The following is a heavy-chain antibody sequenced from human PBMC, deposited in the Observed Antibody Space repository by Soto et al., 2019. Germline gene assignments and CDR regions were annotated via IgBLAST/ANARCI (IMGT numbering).Heavy chain of an antibody. D-gene: IGHD6-19*01. CDR2: ISYDGSNK. J-gene: IGHJ4*02. CDR1: GFTFSSRA. CDR3: ARGHSSGWYYFDY. V-gene: IGHV3-30-3*01. Sequence: QVQLVESGGGVVQPGRSLRLSCAASGFTFSSRAMHWVRQAPGKGLEWVAVISYDGSNKYYADSVKGRFTISRDNSMNTLFLQMNSLSAEDTAVYYCARGHSSGWYYFDYWGLGTLVTVSS.